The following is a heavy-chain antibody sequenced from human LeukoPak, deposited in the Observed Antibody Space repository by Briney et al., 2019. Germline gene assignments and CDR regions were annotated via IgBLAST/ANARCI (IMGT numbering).Heavy chain of an antibody. D-gene: IGHD1-26*01. Sequence: PGGSLRLSCAASGFTVSSNYMSWVRQAPGKGLEWVSVIYSGGSTYYADSVKGGFTISRDNSKNTLYLQMNSLRAEDTAVYYCTRSGTYVFDCWGQGTLVTVSS. V-gene: IGHV3-66*01. J-gene: IGHJ4*02. CDR1: GFTVSSNY. CDR3: TRSGTYVFDC. CDR2: IYSGGST.